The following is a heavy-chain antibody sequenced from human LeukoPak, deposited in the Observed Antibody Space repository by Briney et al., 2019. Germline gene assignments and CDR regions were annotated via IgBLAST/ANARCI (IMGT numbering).Heavy chain of an antibody. V-gene: IGHV4-34*01. CDR1: GGSFSGYY. CDR2: INHSGST. Sequence: SETLSLTCAVYGGSFSGYYWSWIRQPPGKGLEWIGEINHSGSTNYSPSLKSRVTISVDTSKNQFSLKLSSVTAADTAVYYCARGRGSYSYYFDYWGQGTLVTVSS. D-gene: IGHD1-26*01. CDR3: ARGRGSYSYYFDY. J-gene: IGHJ4*02.